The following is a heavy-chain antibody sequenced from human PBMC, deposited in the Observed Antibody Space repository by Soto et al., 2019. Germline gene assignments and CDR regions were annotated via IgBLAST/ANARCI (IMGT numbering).Heavy chain of an antibody. D-gene: IGHD3-16*01. CDR3: ARRWGVGFDY. J-gene: IGHJ4*02. CDR1: GGSISSYY. CDR2: IYYSGST. Sequence: QVQLQESGPGLVKPSETLSLTCTVSGGSISSYYWSWIRQPPGKGLEWIGYIYYSGSTNYNPSLKSRVTISVDTSKNQFPLRLSSVTAAATAVYYCARRWGVGFDYWGQGTLVTVSS. V-gene: IGHV4-59*01.